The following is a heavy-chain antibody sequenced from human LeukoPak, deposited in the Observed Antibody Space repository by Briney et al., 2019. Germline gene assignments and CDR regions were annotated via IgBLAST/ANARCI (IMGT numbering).Heavy chain of an antibody. Sequence: GGSLRLSCAASGFTFSSYSMNWVRQAPGKGLEWVSSISSSSSYIYYADSVKGRFTISRDNAKNSLYPQMNSLRAEDTAVYYCARGPVDRYYYYYYGMDVWGQGTTVTVSS. J-gene: IGHJ6*02. D-gene: IGHD5-12*01. V-gene: IGHV3-21*01. CDR1: GFTFSSYS. CDR3: ARGPVDRYYYYYYGMDV. CDR2: ISSSSSYI.